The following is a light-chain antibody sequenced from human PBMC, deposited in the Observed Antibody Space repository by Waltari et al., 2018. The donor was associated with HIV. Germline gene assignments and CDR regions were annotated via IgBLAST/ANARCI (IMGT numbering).Light chain of an antibody. CDR1: NSNNGSNT. CDR3: AAWDDSLNGLL. CDR2: SNN. Sequence: QSVLTQPPSPSGTPGQRVTISVSGRNSNNGSNTVNWYQQLPGTAPKLLTYSNNQRPSGVPDRFAGSKSGTSASLAISGLQSEDEADYYCAAWDDSLNGLLFGGGTKLTVL. J-gene: IGLJ2*01. V-gene: IGLV1-44*01.